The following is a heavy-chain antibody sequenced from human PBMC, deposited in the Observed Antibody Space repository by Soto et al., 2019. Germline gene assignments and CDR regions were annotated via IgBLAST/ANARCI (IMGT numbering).Heavy chain of an antibody. J-gene: IGHJ4*02. CDR2: IDKAGSGK. CDR1: GFTFRAYW. V-gene: IGHV3-7*05. CDR3: ARRREGTGRTLDY. D-gene: IGHD1-1*01. Sequence: EVHLVESGGGLVQRGGSLRLSCAASGFTFRAYWMSWVRQAPGKGLEWVANIDKAGSGKYYVDSVRGRFTISRDNAHNSLYLQTNSLRDEDTAVYFCARRREGTGRTLDYWGQGTLVTVSS.